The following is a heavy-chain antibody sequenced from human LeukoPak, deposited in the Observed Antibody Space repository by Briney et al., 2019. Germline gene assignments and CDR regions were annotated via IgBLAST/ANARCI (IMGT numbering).Heavy chain of an antibody. V-gene: IGHV4-61*02. CDR1: GGSISSGGYY. Sequence: SETLSLTCTVSGGSISSGGYYWSWIRQPAGKGLEWIGRIFTSGSTNYNPSLKSRVTISVDRSKNRFSLKLSSVTAADTAVYYCASSDILTGYIRYWGQGTLVTVSS. CDR3: ASSDILTGYIRY. CDR2: IFTSGST. J-gene: IGHJ4*02. D-gene: IGHD3-9*01.